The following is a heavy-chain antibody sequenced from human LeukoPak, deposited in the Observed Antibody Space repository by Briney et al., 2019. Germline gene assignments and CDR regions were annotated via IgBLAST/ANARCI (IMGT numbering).Heavy chain of an antibody. J-gene: IGHJ5*02. Sequence: ASVKVSGKASGGTFSSYAISWVRQAPGQGLEWMGWINPNSGGTNYAQKFQGRVTMTRDTSISTAYMELSRLRSDDTAVYYCARARVRANWFDPWGQGTLVTVSS. CDR1: GGTFSSYA. CDR2: INPNSGGT. D-gene: IGHD3-10*01. CDR3: ARARVRANWFDP. V-gene: IGHV1-2*02.